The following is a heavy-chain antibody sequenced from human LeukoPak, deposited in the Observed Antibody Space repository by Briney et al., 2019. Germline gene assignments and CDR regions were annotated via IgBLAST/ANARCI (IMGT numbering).Heavy chain of an antibody. Sequence: SETLSLTCTVSGGSISSYYWSWIRQPPGKGLEWIGYIYYSGSTNYSPSLKSRVAISVDTSKNQFSLRLSSVTAADTAVYYCARARYYYDSTAYSNWFDPWGQGTLVTVSS. V-gene: IGHV4-59*01. D-gene: IGHD3-22*01. CDR3: ARARYYYDSTAYSNWFDP. CDR2: IYYSGST. CDR1: GGSISSYY. J-gene: IGHJ5*02.